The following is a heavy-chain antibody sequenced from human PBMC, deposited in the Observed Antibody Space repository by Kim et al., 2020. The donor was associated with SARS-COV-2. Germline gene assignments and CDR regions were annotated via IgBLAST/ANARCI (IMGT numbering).Heavy chain of an antibody. Sequence: SETLSLTCAVYGGSFSGYYWSWIRQPPGKGLEWIGEINHSGSTNYNPSLKSRVTISVDTSKNQFSLKLSSVTAADTAVYYCARGGRYCSGGSCYSWWDYWGQGTLVTVSS. D-gene: IGHD2-15*01. CDR3: ARGGRYCSGGSCYSWWDY. J-gene: IGHJ4*02. CDR1: GGSFSGYY. V-gene: IGHV4-34*01. CDR2: INHSGST.